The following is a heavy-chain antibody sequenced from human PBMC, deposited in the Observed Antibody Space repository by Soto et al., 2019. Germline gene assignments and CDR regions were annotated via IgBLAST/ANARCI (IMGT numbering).Heavy chain of an antibody. Sequence: GGSLRLSCVTSGFTFSSHAMSWVRQAPGKGLDWVSSISGSGDYTYYVDSVKGRFTISRDNSKNTLFLHMNSLRAEDTALYYCARRGYTSGRYFDFWGHGTPVTVPS. J-gene: IGHJ4*01. D-gene: IGHD6-19*01. V-gene: IGHV3-23*01. CDR3: ARRGYTSGRYFDF. CDR2: ISGSGDYT. CDR1: GFTFSSHA.